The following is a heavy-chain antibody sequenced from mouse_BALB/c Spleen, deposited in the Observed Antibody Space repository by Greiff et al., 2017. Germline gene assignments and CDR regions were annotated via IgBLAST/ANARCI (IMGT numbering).Heavy chain of an antibody. CDR3: ARFYGSIYRFAY. Sequence: VQLKQSGAELVKPGASVKLSCTASGFNIKDTYMHWVKQRPEQGLEWIGRIDPANGNTKYDPKFQGKATITADTSSNTAYLQLSSLTSEDTAVYYCARFYGSIYRFAYWGQGTLVTVSA. J-gene: IGHJ3*01. CDR1: GFNIKDTY. V-gene: IGHV14-3*02. CDR2: IDPANGNT. D-gene: IGHD1-1*01.